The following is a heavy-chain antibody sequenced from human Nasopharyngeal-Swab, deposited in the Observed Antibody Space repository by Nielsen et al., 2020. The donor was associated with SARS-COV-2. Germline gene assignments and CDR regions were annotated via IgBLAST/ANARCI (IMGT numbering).Heavy chain of an antibody. D-gene: IGHD2-15*01. CDR2: IYYSGST. J-gene: IGHJ6*03. CDR3: AREGYCSGGSCYSGRPYYYYYYYMDV. V-gene: IGHV4-31*02. Sequence: WIRQPPGKGLEWIGYIYYSGSTYYNPSLKSRVTISVDTSKNQFSLKLSSVTAADTAVYYCAREGYCSGGSCYSGRPYYYYYYYMDVWGKGTTVTVSS.